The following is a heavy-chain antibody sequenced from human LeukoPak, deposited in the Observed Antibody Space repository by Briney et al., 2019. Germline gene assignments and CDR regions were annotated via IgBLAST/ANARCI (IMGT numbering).Heavy chain of an antibody. D-gene: IGHD6-19*01. CDR3: AREGEYSSGFDY. J-gene: IGHJ4*02. V-gene: IGHV3-53*01. CDR1: GFTVSSNY. CDR2: IYSGGST. Sequence: GGSLRLSCAASGFTVSSNYMSWVRQAPGKGLEWVSVIYSGGSTYYADSVKGRFTISRDNSKNTLYLQMNSLRAEDTAVYYCAREGEYSSGFDYWGQGTLVTVSS.